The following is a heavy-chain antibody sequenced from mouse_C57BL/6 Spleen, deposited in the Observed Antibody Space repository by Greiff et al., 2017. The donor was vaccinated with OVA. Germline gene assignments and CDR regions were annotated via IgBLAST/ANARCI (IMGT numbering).Heavy chain of an antibody. CDR3: ATSVSYGYAMDY. V-gene: IGHV1-64*01. Sequence: QVQLQQPGAELVKPGASVKLSCKASGYTFTSYWMHWVKQRPGQGLEWIGMIHPNSGSTNYNEKFKSKATLTVDKSSSTAYMQLSSLTSEDSAVYYCATSVSYGYAMDYWGQRTSVTVSS. CDR1: GYTFTSYW. J-gene: IGHJ4*01. CDR2: IHPNSGST. D-gene: IGHD1-1*02.